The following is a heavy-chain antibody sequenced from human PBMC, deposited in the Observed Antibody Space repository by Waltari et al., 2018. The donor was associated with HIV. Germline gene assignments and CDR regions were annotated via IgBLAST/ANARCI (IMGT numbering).Heavy chain of an antibody. CDR3: ARYTTGWYDS. J-gene: IGHJ5*01. D-gene: IGHD6-19*01. CDR1: GYTFTNNA. CDR2: INTKTGNP. V-gene: IGHV7-4-1*02. Sequence: QVQLVQSGSELKKPGASVTVSCKASGYTFTNNAVNWVRQAPGQGLEWMGWINTKTGNPTYAQGFTGRFVFSLDTSVSTAYLQISSLKAEDTAFYYCARYTTGWYDSWGQGTLVTVSS.